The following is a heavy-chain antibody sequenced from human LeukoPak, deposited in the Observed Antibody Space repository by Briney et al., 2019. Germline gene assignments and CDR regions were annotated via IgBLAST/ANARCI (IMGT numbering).Heavy chain of an antibody. V-gene: IGHV4-59*08. CDR1: GGSITGYY. J-gene: IGHJ4*02. CDR2: ISYSGST. D-gene: IGHD1-7*01. CDR3: VRHSGGTTYDY. Sequence: SETLSLTCTVSGGSITGYYWSWIRQAPGKGLEWIAYISYSGSTSYNPSLRSRVTISVDTSKNLFSLNLSSLTAAGTAVYYCVRHSGGTTYDYWGQGIRVTVSS.